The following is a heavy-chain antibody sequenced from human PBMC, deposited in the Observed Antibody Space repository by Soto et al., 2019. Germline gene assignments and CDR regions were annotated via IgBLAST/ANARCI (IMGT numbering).Heavy chain of an antibody. V-gene: IGHV4-30-4*01. CDR1: GGSISSGDYY. Sequence: QVQLQESGPGLVKPSQTLSLTCTVSGGSISSGDYYWSWIRQPPGKGLEWIGYIYYSGSTYYNPSLQIRVTISVDTSTNQFSLKLSSVTAADTAVYYCARVGGFGATTIDYWGQGTLVTVSS. CDR2: IYYSGST. J-gene: IGHJ4*02. D-gene: IGHD3-10*01. CDR3: ARVGGFGATTIDY.